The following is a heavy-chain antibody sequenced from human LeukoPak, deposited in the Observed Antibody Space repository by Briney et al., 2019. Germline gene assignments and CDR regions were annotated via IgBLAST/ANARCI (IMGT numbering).Heavy chain of an antibody. J-gene: IGHJ6*02. Sequence: PSETLSLTCAVSGGSISSGGYSWSWIRQPPGKGLEWIGYIYHSGSTYYNPSLKSRVTISVDRSKNQFSLKLSSVTAADTAVYYCAREGFLGGMDVWGQGTTVTVSS. V-gene: IGHV4-30-2*01. CDR2: IYHSGST. D-gene: IGHD2/OR15-2a*01. CDR1: GGSISSGGYS. CDR3: AREGFLGGMDV.